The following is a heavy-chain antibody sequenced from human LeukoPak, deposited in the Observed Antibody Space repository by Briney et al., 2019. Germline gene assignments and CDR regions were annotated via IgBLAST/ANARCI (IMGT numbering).Heavy chain of an antibody. J-gene: IGHJ6*03. CDR1: GYSFTSYW. V-gene: IGHV5-51*01. Sequence: GESLKISCKGSGYSFTSYWIGWVRQMPGKGLEWMGSIYPGDSDTRYSPSFQGQVTISADKSISTAYLQWSSLKASDTAMYYCARCSTKIYYYYYMDVWGKGTTVTVSS. CDR2: IYPGDSDT. D-gene: IGHD2-15*01. CDR3: ARCSTKIYYYYYMDV.